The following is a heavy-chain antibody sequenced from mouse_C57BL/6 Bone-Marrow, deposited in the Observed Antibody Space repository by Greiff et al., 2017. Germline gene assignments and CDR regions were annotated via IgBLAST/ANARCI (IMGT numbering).Heavy chain of an antibody. J-gene: IGHJ4*01. CDR2: ILPGSGST. CDR1: GYTFTGYW. Sequence: QVQLKESGAELMKPGASVKLSCKATGYTFTGYWIEWVKQRPGHGLEWIGEILPGSGSTNYNEKFKGKATFTADTSSNTAYMQLSSLTTEDSAIYYCARGAQATRNAMDYWGQGTSVTVSS. CDR3: ARGAQATRNAMDY. D-gene: IGHD3-2*02. V-gene: IGHV1-9*01.